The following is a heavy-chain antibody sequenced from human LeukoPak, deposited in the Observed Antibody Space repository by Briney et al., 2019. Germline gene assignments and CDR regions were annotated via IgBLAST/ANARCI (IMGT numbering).Heavy chain of an antibody. V-gene: IGHV3-30-3*01. Sequence: GGSLRLSCAASGFTFSSYAMHWVRQAPGKGLEWVAVMPYDGSNKYYADSVKGRFTISRDNSKNTLYLQMNSLRAEDTAVYYCASPPFIAAAVPYYFDYWGQGTLVTVSS. CDR1: GFTFSSYA. J-gene: IGHJ4*02. CDR3: ASPPFIAAAVPYYFDY. CDR2: MPYDGSNK. D-gene: IGHD6-13*01.